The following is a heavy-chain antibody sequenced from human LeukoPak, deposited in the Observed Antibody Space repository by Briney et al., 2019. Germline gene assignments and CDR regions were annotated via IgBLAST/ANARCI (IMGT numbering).Heavy chain of an antibody. J-gene: IGHJ4*02. CDR1: GYTFTSYD. Sequence: GASVNVSRKASGYTFTSYDINWVRQATGQGLEWMGWMNPNSGNTGYAQKFQDRVTMTRDTSISTAYMELSSLRSDDTAVYYCARGPPNWGYDYWGPGTLVTVSS. V-gene: IGHV1-8*01. CDR2: MNPNSGNT. D-gene: IGHD7-27*01. CDR3: ARGPPNWGYDY.